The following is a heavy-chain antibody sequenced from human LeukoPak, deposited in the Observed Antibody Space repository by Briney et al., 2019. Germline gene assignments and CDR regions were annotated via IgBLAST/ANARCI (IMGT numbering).Heavy chain of an antibody. CDR1: GGSISSSSYY. CDR2: TYYSGST. J-gene: IGHJ4*02. V-gene: IGHV4-39*01. CDR3: ARLIEGAGTTTPTLYFDY. Sequence: SETLSLTCTVSGGSISSSSYYWGWIRQPPGKGLEWIGSTYYSGSTYYNPSLKSRVTISVDTSKNQFSLKLSSVTAADTAVYYCARLIEGAGTTTPTLYFDYWGQGTLVTVSS. D-gene: IGHD1-7*01.